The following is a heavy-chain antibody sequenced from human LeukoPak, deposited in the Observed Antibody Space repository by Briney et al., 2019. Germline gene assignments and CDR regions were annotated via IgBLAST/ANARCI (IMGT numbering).Heavy chain of an antibody. D-gene: IGHD3-3*01. CDR1: GVSFSSYW. CDR3: ARVGAYYDFWSGYYHNWFDP. Sequence: GGSLRLSCAVSGVSFSSYWMTWVRLAPGKGLEWVALIKQGGSETYYVDSVKGRFTVSRDNAKNSLYLQMNSLRAEDTAVYYCARVGAYYDFWSGYYHNWFDPWGQGTLVTVSS. J-gene: IGHJ5*02. CDR2: IKQGGSET. V-gene: IGHV3-7*01.